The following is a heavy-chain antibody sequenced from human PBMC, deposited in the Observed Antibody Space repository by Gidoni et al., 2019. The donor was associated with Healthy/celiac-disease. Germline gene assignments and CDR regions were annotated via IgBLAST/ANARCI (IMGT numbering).Heavy chain of an antibody. CDR3: ARRKYSSSGRDNWFDP. J-gene: IGHJ5*02. Sequence: QVQLQESGPGLVKPSETLSLTCTVTGCSISSYYWSWIRQPPGKGREWIGYIYYSGSTNYNPSLKSRVTISVDTSKNQFSLKLSSVTAADTAVYYCARRKYSSSGRDNWFDPWGQGTLVTVSS. V-gene: IGHV4-59*08. CDR2: IYYSGST. D-gene: IGHD6-13*01. CDR1: GCSISSYY.